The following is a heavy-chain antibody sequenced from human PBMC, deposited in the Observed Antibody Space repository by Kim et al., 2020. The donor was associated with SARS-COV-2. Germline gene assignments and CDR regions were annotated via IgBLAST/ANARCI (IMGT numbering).Heavy chain of an antibody. D-gene: IGHD3-16*01. V-gene: IGHV3-23*01. CDR1: GFTFSDYA. CDR2: LGGSGGST. Sequence: SLRLSCAASGFTFSDYAMSWVRQAPGKGLEWVSCLGGSGGSTDYADSVKGRFTISRDNSKNTPYLQMGSLTGGDTALYYCVRGGWGSRFDFWGQGTLVT. CDR3: VRGGWGSRFDF. J-gene: IGHJ4*02.